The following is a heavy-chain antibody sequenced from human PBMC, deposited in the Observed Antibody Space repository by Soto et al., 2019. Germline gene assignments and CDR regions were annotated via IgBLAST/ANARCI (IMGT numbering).Heavy chain of an antibody. CDR3: ARVYYDFWSGSSYYYYYYYMDV. V-gene: IGHV1-46*01. D-gene: IGHD3-3*01. CDR2: INPSGGST. CDR1: GYTFTSYY. J-gene: IGHJ6*03. Sequence: ASVKVSCKASGYTFTSYYMHWVRQAPGQGLEWMGIINPSGGSTSYAQKLQGRVTMTTDTSTSTAYMELRSLRSDDTAVYYCARVYYDFWSGSSYYYYYYYMDVWGKGTTVTVSS.